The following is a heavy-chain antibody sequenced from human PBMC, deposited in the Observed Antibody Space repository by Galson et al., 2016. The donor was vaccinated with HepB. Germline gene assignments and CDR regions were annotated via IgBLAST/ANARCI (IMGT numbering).Heavy chain of an antibody. CDR1: GYTLSRFY. V-gene: IGHV1-46*01. J-gene: IGHJ4*02. CDR2: INPTGDFT. D-gene: IGHD3-10*02. CDR3: ARSDYYVSLGGLDF. Sequence: SCKASGYTLSRFYMHWVRQAPGEGLEWMGLINPTGDFTTSAQKFQGRVTMTMNTSTSTFYMELTSLRSADTALYYCARSDYYVSLGGLDFWGQGTLATVSS.